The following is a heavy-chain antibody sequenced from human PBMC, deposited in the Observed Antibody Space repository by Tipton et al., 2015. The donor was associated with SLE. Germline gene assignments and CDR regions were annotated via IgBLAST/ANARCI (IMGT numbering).Heavy chain of an antibody. Sequence: TLSLTCTVSGGSISSGDDYWGWIRQPPGKGLEWIGSIYYSGSTYYTPSLKSRVTTSVDTSKNQFSLSLYSVTVEDTAVYYCARQGTGFGSGRDDYWGQGILVTVSS. V-gene: IGHV4-39*01. CDR3: ARQGTGFGSGRDDY. J-gene: IGHJ4*02. D-gene: IGHD1-14*01. CDR2: IYYSGST. CDR1: GGSISSGDDY.